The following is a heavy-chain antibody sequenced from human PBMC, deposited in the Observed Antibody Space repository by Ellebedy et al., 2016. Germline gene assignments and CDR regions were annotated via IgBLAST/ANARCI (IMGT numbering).Heavy chain of an antibody. CDR3: STDRRGSYYVPFDI. CDR1: GFTFSNAW. V-gene: IGHV3-15*01. J-gene: IGHJ3*02. D-gene: IGHD1-26*01. CDR2: IKSKIDGGTA. Sequence: GGSLRLXCAASGFTFSNAWMSWVRQAPGKGLEWVGLIKSKIDGGTAVYAAPVKGRFIISRDDSKNTLSLQMNSLKTEDTAFYYCSTDRRGSYYVPFDIWGQGTIVTVSS.